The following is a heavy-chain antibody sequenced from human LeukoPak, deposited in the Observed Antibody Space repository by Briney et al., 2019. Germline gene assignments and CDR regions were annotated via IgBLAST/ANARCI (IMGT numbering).Heavy chain of an antibody. CDR1: GFTVSSNY. Sequence: GGSLRPSCAASGFTVSSNYMSWVRQAPGKGLEWVSVIYSGGSTYYADSVKGRFTISRDNSKNTLYLQMNSLRAEDTAVYYCARGASSSAKTFDYWGQGTLVTVSS. D-gene: IGHD6-13*01. CDR3: ARGASSSAKTFDY. CDR2: IYSGGST. V-gene: IGHV3-53*01. J-gene: IGHJ4*02.